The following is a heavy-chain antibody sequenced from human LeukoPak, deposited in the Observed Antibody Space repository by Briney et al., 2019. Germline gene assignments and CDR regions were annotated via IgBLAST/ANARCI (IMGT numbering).Heavy chain of an antibody. D-gene: IGHD1-20*01. J-gene: IGHJ3*02. CDR1: GFTFSSYS. V-gene: IGHV3-21*01. CDR2: ISSSSSYI. CDR3: ASCPFNFQSEHDAFDI. Sequence: GGSLRLSCAASGFTFSSYSMNWVRQAPGKGLEWVSSISSSSSYIYYADSMKGRFTISRDNAKNSLYLQMNSLRAEDTAVYYCASCPFNFQSEHDAFDIWGQGTMVTVSS.